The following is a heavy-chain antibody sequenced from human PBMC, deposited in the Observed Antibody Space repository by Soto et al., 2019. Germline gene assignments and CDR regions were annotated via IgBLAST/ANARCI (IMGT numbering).Heavy chain of an antibody. D-gene: IGHD3-10*01. J-gene: IGHJ6*03. V-gene: IGHV1-2*02. CDR2: INPNSGGT. Sequence: ASVKVSCKASGYTFTGYYMHWVRQAPGQGLEWMGWINPNSGGTNYAQKFQGRVTMTRDTSISTAYMELSRLRSDDTAVYYCARGSGGRTSYYYYYMDVWGKGTTVTVSS. CDR3: ARGSGGRTSYYYYYMDV. CDR1: GYTFTGYY.